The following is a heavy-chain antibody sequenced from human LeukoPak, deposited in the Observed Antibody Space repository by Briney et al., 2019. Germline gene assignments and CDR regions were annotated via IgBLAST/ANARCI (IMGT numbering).Heavy chain of an antibody. CDR3: ARGPRLAFRRWCFDY. V-gene: IGHV4-34*01. CDR2: INHSGST. Sequence: SETLSLTCAVYGGSFSGYYWSWIRQPPGKGLEWIGEINHSGSTNYNPSLKSRVTISVDTSKNQFSLKLSSVTAADTAVYYCARGPRLAFRRWCFDYWGQGALVTVSS. CDR1: GGSFSGYY. D-gene: IGHD2-21*01. J-gene: IGHJ4*02.